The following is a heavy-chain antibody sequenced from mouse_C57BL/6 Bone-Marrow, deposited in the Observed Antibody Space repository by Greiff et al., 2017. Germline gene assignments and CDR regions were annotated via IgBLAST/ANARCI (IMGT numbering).Heavy chain of an antibody. CDR2: INPSTGGT. V-gene: IGHV1-42*01. J-gene: IGHJ2*01. CDR3: AREGTTVVAPYYFDY. CDR1: GYSFTGYY. Sequence: EVQLKESGPELVKPGASVKISCKASGYSFTGYYMNWVKQSPEKSLEWIGEINPSTGGTTYNQKFKAKATLTVDKSSSTAYMQLKSLTSEDSAVYYCAREGTTVVAPYYFDYWGQGTTLTVSS. D-gene: IGHD1-1*01.